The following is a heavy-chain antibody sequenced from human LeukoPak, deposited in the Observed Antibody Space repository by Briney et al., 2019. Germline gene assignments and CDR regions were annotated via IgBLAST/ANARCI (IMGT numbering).Heavy chain of an antibody. J-gene: IGHJ4*02. CDR2: IWYDGSKK. V-gene: IGHV3-33*01. CDR1: GFKFSSYG. Sequence: GRSLRLSCAASGFKFSSYGIHWVRQAPGKGLEWVAVIWYDGSKKYYADSVKGRFTISRDNSKNTVYLQMNSLRAEDTAVYYCARVSPEIVVVTGTGAPDYWGQGTLVTVSS. CDR3: ARVSPEIVVVTGTGAPDY. D-gene: IGHD2-21*02.